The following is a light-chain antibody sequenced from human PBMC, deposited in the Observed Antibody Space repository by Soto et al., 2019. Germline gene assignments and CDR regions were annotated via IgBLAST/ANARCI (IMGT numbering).Light chain of an antibody. V-gene: IGKV3D-20*02. Sequence: EIVLTQSPGTLSLSPGERATLSCRASPSVSGSNLAWYQQKPGQAPRLVIDGASSRATGIPDRFSGSGSGTEFTLTISGLQSEDVALYYCQQRSNSLTFGGGTKVDI. CDR3: QQRSNSLT. CDR1: PSVSGSN. CDR2: GAS. J-gene: IGKJ4*01.